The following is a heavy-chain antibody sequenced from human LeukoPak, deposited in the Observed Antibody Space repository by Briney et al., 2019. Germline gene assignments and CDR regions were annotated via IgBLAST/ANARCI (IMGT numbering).Heavy chain of an antibody. CDR2: ISSSGGST. V-gene: IGHV3-23*01. CDR1: GFTFSSYA. Sequence: GGSLRLSCAASGFTFSSYAMSWVRQAAGKGLEWVSSISSSGGSTYYADSVKGRFTISRDYSKNTLYLQMNSLRAEDTAVYYCAKDLYTYGTTPLDYWGQGTLVTVSS. CDR3: AKDLYTYGTTPLDY. J-gene: IGHJ4*02. D-gene: IGHD5-18*01.